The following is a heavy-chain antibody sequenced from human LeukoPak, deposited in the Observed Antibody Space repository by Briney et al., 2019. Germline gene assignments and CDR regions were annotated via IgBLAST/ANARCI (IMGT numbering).Heavy chain of an antibody. D-gene: IGHD3-22*01. CDR1: GFSFSSYG. J-gene: IGHJ4*02. CDR2: IRYDGSDK. Sequence: PGGSLRLSCAASGFSFSSYGMHWVRQAPGKGLEWVAFIRYDGSDKYYADSVKGRFTISRDNSKNTLYLQMNSLTTEDTALYYCAKGPLYYDSSGYYPEYWGQGTLVTVSS. V-gene: IGHV3-30*02. CDR3: AKGPLYYDSSGYYPEY.